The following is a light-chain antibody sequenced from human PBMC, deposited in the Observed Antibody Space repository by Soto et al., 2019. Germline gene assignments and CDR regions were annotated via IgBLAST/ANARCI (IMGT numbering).Light chain of an antibody. CDR1: TSDDGGYNY. CDR2: EVI. Sequence: QSALTQTASVSGSPGQSITISCTGTTSDDGGYNYVSWYQQHPGEAPKLIIYEVINRPSGISNRFSGSKSGNTASLTISGLQAEDEADYYCSSYSRTSTLVLFGGGTKVTVL. CDR3: SSYSRTSTLVL. J-gene: IGLJ2*01. V-gene: IGLV2-14*01.